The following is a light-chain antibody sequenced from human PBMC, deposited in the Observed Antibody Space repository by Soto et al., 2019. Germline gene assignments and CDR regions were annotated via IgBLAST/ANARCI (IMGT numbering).Light chain of an antibody. J-gene: IGLJ1*01. Sequence: QSALTQPASVSGSPGQSITISCTGTSSDVGGYNYVSWYQQYPGKAPKVMIYDVTNRPSGVSNRFSGSRSGNTASLTISGLQAEDEADYYCCSFTTSSIHVFGTGTKVTVL. CDR2: DVT. V-gene: IGLV2-14*01. CDR1: SSDVGGYNY. CDR3: CSFTTSSIHV.